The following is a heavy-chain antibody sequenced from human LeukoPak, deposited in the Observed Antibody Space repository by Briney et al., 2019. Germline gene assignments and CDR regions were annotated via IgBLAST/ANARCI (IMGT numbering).Heavy chain of an antibody. CDR1: GFTFDDYA. V-gene: IGHV3-9*01. CDR3: AKDMVRGVTRGAFDI. D-gene: IGHD3-10*01. J-gene: IGHJ3*02. Sequence: GGSLRLSCAASGFTFDDYAMHWVRQAPGRGLEWVSGISWNSGSIGYADSVKGRFTISRDNAKNSLYLQMNSLRAEDTALYYCAKDMVRGVTRGAFDIWGQGTMVTVSS. CDR2: ISWNSGSI.